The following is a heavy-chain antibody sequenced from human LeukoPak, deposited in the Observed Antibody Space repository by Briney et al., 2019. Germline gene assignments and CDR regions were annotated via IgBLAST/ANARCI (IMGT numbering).Heavy chain of an antibody. CDR1: GGSLTNYY. V-gene: IGHV4-59*12. CDR3: ARRHIVVVPAAMTNYMDV. Sequence: PSETLSLTCTVSGGSLTNYYWSWIRQPPGKGLDWIGHIYYSGSTNYNPSLKSRVTISLDTSKNQSSLKLSSVTAADTAVYYCARRHIVVVPAAMTNYMDVWGKGTTVTVSS. J-gene: IGHJ6*03. D-gene: IGHD2-2*01. CDR2: IYYSGST.